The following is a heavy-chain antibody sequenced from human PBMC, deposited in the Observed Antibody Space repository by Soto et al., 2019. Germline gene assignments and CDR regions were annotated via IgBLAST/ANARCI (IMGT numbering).Heavy chain of an antibody. CDR3: ASLGYCTNGVCRNWFDP. CDR1: GYTFTSYG. CDR2: ISAYNGNT. V-gene: IGHV1-18*01. Sequence: QVQLVQSGAEVKKPGASVKVSCKASGYTFTSYGISWVRQASGQGLEWMGWISAYNGNTNYAQKLQGRVTMTTDTSTSTAYMELRSLRSDDTAVYYCASLGYCTNGVCRNWFDPWGQGTLVTVSS. J-gene: IGHJ5*02. D-gene: IGHD2-8*01.